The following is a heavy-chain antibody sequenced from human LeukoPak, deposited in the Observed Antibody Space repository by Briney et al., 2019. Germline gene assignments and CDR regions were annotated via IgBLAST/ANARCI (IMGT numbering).Heavy chain of an antibody. V-gene: IGHV3-23*01. Sequence: GGSLRLSCAASGFTFSTYAMSWVRQAPGKGLEWVSAISSSGGVTYYADSVKGRFTISRDNSRNTLYLQMNSLRAEDTAVYYCAKDSSYGAGTPSDYWGQGTLVTVSS. CDR2: ISSSGGVT. J-gene: IGHJ4*02. D-gene: IGHD5-18*01. CDR1: GFTFSTYA. CDR3: AKDSSYGAGTPSDY.